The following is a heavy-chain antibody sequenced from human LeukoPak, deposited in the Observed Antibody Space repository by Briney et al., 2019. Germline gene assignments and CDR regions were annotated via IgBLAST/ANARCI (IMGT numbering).Heavy chain of an antibody. J-gene: IGHJ5*02. V-gene: IGHV4-39*07. CDR1: GGSISSSTSY. CDR2: MLYGGTT. D-gene: IGHD3-22*01. CDR3: ARSDTSGYPPMVS. Sequence: SETLSLTCTVSGGSISSSTSYWGWIRQPPGKGLEWIGSMLYGGTTYYNPSLKSRVTISVDTSKNQFSLKLTSVTAADTAVYFCARSDTSGYPPMVSWGQGTLVTVSS.